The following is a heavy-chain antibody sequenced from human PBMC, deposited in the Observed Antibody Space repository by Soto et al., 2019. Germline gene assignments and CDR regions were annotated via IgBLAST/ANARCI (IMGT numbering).Heavy chain of an antibody. Sequence: ASVKVSCKASGYTFTSYGISWVRQAPGQGLEWMGWISAYNGNTKYAQKLQGRVSMTTDTSTSTAYMELRSLRSDDTAVYYCAREPSSLAAAGSSYGLDVWGQGTSVTVSS. CDR2: ISAYNGNT. V-gene: IGHV1-18*01. D-gene: IGHD6-13*01. CDR3: AREPSSLAAAGSSYGLDV. J-gene: IGHJ6*02. CDR1: GYTFTSYG.